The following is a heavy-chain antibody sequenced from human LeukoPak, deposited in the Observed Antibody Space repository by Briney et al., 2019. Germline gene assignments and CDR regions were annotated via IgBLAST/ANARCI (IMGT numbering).Heavy chain of an antibody. CDR3: ARTGYYDILSGYQPHFDY. J-gene: IGHJ4*02. CDR1: GGSISSYY. Sequence: SETLSLTCTVSGGSISSYYWSWIRQPPGKGLEWIGYIYYSGSTNYNPSLKSRVTISVDTSKNQFSLKLRSVTAAGTAVYYCARTGYYDILSGYQPHFDYWGQGILVTVSS. CDR2: IYYSGST. V-gene: IGHV4-59*01. D-gene: IGHD3-9*01.